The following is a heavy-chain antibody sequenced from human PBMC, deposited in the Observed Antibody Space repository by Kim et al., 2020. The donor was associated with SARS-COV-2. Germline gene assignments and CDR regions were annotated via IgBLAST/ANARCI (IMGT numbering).Heavy chain of an antibody. CDR2: T. V-gene: IGHV3-66*01. Sequence: TNYSESVKCRFTISRDITKNTVYLQRNSLRAEDTALYYCAAATGLFRPFDYWGQGTLVTVAS. CDR3: AAATGLFRPFDY. J-gene: IGHJ4*02. D-gene: IGHD3-22*01.